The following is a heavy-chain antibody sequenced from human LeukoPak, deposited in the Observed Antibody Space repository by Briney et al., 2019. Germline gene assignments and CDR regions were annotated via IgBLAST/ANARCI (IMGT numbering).Heavy chain of an antibody. D-gene: IGHD3-9*01. CDR1: GGSISSYY. CDR3: ARDKVLRYFDWPRYGMDV. CDR2: IYYSGGT. Sequence: SETLSLTCTVSGGSISSYYWSWIRQPPGKGLEWIGYIYYSGGTNYNPSLKSRVTISVDTSKKQFSLRLSSVTAADTAVYYCARDKVLRYFDWPRYGMDVWGQGTTVTVSS. J-gene: IGHJ6*02. V-gene: IGHV4-59*12.